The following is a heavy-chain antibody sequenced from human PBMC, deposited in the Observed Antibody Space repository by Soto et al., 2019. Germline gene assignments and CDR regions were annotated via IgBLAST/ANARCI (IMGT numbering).Heavy chain of an antibody. CDR1: GFTFSSYG. CDR2: ISYDGSNT. Sequence: QVQLVESGGGVVQPGRSLRLSCVASGFTFSSYGMHWVRQAPGKGLEWVAIISYDGSNTYYADSVKGRFTISRDNSKNMLYLQMNSLRAEDTSVYYCATAGGLSGSYYISSSYYFDYWGQGSLVTVSS. J-gene: IGHJ4*02. CDR3: ATAGGLSGSYYISSSYYFDY. V-gene: IGHV3-30*03. D-gene: IGHD1-26*01.